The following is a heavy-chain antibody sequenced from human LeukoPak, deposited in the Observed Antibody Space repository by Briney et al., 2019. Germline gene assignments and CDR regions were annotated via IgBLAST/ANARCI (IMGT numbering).Heavy chain of an antibody. V-gene: IGHV3-21*01. D-gene: IGHD3-10*01. Sequence: GGSLRLSCAISTFTFSSYTMNWVRQAPGKGLEWVSSISPSGSSKYHADSVKGRFTISRDNAENSLYMQMNSLRAEDTGVYYCVRDFLGESGAGGYWGQGTLVTVSS. CDR3: VRDFLGESGAGGY. J-gene: IGHJ4*02. CDR1: TFTFSSYT. CDR2: ISPSGSSK.